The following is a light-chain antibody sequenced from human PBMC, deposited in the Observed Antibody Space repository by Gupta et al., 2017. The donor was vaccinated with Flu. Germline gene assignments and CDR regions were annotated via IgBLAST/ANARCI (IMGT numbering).Light chain of an antibody. J-gene: IGKJ2*02. CDR3: QHEDSSPCT. V-gene: IGKV1-8*01. CDR1: QGISSY. CDR2: AAS. Sequence: PSSLSASTGDRVTITCRASQGISSYLAWYQQKPGKAPKLLIYAASTVQSGVPSRFSGSGSGTDFTLTISGRQSEDFATYYCQHEDSSPCTFGQGTKLEIK.